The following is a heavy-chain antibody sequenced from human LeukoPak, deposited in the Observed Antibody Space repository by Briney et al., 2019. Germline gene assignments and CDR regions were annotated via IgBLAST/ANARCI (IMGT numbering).Heavy chain of an antibody. CDR2: ISGSGGST. V-gene: IGHV3-23*01. CDR1: EFTFSRSG. CDR3: AKDRVGAVADLFDY. D-gene: IGHD6-19*01. J-gene: IGHJ4*02. Sequence: PGGSLRLSCVASEFTFSRSGMTWVRQAPGKGLEWVSGISGSGGSTYYADSVKGRFTISGDNSKNTLYLQMNSLRAEDTAIYDCAKDRVGAVADLFDYWGQGTLVTVSS.